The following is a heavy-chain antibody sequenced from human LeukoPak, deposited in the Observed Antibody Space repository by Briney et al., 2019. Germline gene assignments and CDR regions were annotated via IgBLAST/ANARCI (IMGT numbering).Heavy chain of an antibody. D-gene: IGHD3-9*01. CDR1: GDSINSSSYY. CDR3: ARDHPYYDILTGYYIDAFDI. Sequence: SETLSLTCSVSGDSINSSSYYWGWIRQPPGKGLEWIGSIYYSGSTNYNPSLKSRVTISVDTSKNQFSLKLSSVTAADTAVYYCARDHPYYDILTGYYIDAFDIWGQGTMVTVSS. J-gene: IGHJ3*02. V-gene: IGHV4-39*07. CDR2: IYYSGST.